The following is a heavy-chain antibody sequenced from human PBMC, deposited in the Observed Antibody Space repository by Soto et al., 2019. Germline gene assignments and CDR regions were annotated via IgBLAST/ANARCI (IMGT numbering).Heavy chain of an antibody. CDR3: ASESGGSYEIFDY. V-gene: IGHV4-59*01. CDR1: GGSISSYC. J-gene: IGHJ4*02. D-gene: IGHD1-26*01. Sequence: PSETLSLTCTVSGGSISSYCWSWIRQPPGKGLEWIGYIYYSGSTNYNPSLKSRVTISVDTSKNQFSLKLSSVTAADTAVYYCASESGGSYEIFDYWGQGTLVTVSS. CDR2: IYYSGST.